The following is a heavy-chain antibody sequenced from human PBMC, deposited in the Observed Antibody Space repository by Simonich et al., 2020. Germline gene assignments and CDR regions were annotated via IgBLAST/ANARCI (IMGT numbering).Heavy chain of an antibody. V-gene: IGHV1-2*02. CDR1: GYTFTGYY. CDR3: ARSSDLLNWNDGPYY. D-gene: IGHD1-1*01. J-gene: IGHJ4*02. CDR2: INPNSGGT. Sequence: QVQLVQSGAEVKKPGASVKVSCKASGYTFTGYYMHWVRQAPGQGLEWMGWINPNSGGTNYSQKCQSRVTMTRDTSISTAYMELSRLRSDDTAVYYCARSSDLLNWNDGPYYWGQGTLVTVSS.